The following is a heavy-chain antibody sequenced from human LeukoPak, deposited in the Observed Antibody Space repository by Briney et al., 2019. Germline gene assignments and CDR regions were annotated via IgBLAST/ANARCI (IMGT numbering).Heavy chain of an antibody. Sequence: PSETLSLTCSVSSASVTSHHWAWIRQPAGKGLEWIGSIYYSGSTYYNPSLKSRVTIFVDTSKNQFSLKLSSVTAADTAVYYCARHASVAVAVYFDSWGQGTLVTVSS. V-gene: IGHV4-39*01. J-gene: IGHJ4*02. CDR3: ARHASVAVAVYFDS. D-gene: IGHD6-19*01. CDR1: SASVTSHH. CDR2: IYYSGST.